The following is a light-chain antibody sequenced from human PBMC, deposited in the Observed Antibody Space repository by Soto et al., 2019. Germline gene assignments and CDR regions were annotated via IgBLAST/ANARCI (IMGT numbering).Light chain of an antibody. CDR2: DVT. Sequence: QSALTQPASVSGSPGQSITISCTGTSSDIGDYNYVSWYQQRPGKAPKLMIYDVTKRPSGVSNRFSGSKSGSTASLTISGLQAEDEADYYCSSYASSSTIYVFGTGTKVTVL. CDR1: SSDIGDYNY. CDR3: SSYASSSTIYV. V-gene: IGLV2-14*01. J-gene: IGLJ1*01.